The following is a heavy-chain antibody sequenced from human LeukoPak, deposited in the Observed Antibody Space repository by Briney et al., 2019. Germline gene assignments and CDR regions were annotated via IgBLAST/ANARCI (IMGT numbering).Heavy chain of an antibody. CDR3: ARLHQYYGMDV. V-gene: IGHV4-39*01. J-gene: IGHJ6*02. CDR2: IYYSGSN. D-gene: IGHD5-24*01. Sequence: SETLSLTCNVSGGSISRSTYHWGWIRQPPGKGLEWIGSIYYSGSNYYNPTLKSRVTISVDTSKNQFSLKLSSVTAADTAVYYCARLHQYYGMDVWGQGTTVTVSS. CDR1: GGSISRSTYH.